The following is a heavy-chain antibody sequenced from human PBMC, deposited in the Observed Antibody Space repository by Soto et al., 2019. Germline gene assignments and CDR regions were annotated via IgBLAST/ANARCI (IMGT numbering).Heavy chain of an antibody. Sequence: SETLSLTCAVYGGSFSGHYCSWVRQPPGKGLEWIGEIYYSETTNYNPSLKSRVTVSVDTFKNQFSLKLSSVTAADTALYYCARGSYYYDSSGYYHYWGQGTLVTVSS. CDR3: ARGSYYYDSSGYYHY. CDR1: GGSFSGHY. J-gene: IGHJ4*02. CDR2: IYYSETT. V-gene: IGHV4-34*01. D-gene: IGHD3-22*01.